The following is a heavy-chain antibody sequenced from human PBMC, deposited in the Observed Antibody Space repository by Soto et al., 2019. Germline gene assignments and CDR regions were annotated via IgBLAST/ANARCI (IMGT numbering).Heavy chain of an antibody. CDR3: ARIRLFQGGGNGGSYYYYGMDV. V-gene: IGHV2-70*01. CDR2: IDWDDDK. CDR1: GFSLSTSGMC. Sequence: SGPTLVNPTQTLTLTCTFSGFSLSTSGMCVSWIRQPPGKALEWLALIDWDDDKYYSTSLKTRLTISKDTSKNQVVLTMTNMDPVDTATYYCARIRLFQGGGNGGSYYYYGMDVWGQGTTVTVSS. D-gene: IGHD2-15*01. J-gene: IGHJ6*02.